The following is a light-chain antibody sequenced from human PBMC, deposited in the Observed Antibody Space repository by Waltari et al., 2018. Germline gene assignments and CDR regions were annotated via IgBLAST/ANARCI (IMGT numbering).Light chain of an antibody. CDR3: QQYYSTLRT. J-gene: IGKJ1*01. CDR2: WAS. V-gene: IGKV4-1*01. Sequence: DIVMTQSPDSLAVSLGERASINCKSSQSVLYRSNNKNYLAWYQQKPGQRPKLLIYWASTRESGVPDRFSGSGSGTDFTLTISSLQAEDVAVYYCQQYYSTLRTFGQGTKVEIK. CDR1: QSVLYRSNNKNY.